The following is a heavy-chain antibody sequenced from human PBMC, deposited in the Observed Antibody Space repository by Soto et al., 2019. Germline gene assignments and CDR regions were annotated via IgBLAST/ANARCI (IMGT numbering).Heavy chain of an antibody. Sequence: QVQLVESGGGVVQPGRSLRLSCAASGFTFSSYGMHWVRQAPGKGLEWVAVISYDGSNKYYADSVKGRFTISRDNSKNXXYLQMNSLRAEDTAVYYCAKDLGGYSGYEGLSFDYWGQGTLVTVSS. J-gene: IGHJ4*02. V-gene: IGHV3-30*18. CDR3: AKDLGGYSGYEGLSFDY. CDR2: ISYDGSNK. CDR1: GFTFSSYG. D-gene: IGHD5-12*01.